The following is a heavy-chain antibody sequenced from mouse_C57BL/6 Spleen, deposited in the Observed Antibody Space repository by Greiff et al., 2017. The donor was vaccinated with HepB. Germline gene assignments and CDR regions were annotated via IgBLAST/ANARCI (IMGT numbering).Heavy chain of an antibody. V-gene: IGHV1-42*01. D-gene: IGHD2-2*01. CDR3: ARGKGYYGYFDV. J-gene: IGHJ1*03. CDR1: GYSFTGYY. Sequence: EVKLQESGPELVKPGASVQISCKASGYSFTGYYMNWVKQSPEKSLEWIGEINPSTGGTTYNQKFKAKATLTVDKSSSTAYMQLKSLTSEDSAVYYCARGKGYYGYFDVWGTGTTVTVSS. CDR2: INPSTGGT.